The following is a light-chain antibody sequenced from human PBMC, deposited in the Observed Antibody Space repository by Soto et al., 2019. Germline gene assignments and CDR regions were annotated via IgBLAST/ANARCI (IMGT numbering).Light chain of an antibody. CDR3: MQCTHWPWT. Sequence: DVVMTQSPLSLPVTLGQPASISCRSSQSLIHSDGDTYLNWFQQRPGQSPRRLIYKVSDRDSGVPDRFTGRGSGTDFTLKIRRVEAEDVGVYYCMQCTHWPWTFGQGTEVEIK. V-gene: IGKV2-30*02. J-gene: IGKJ1*01. CDR2: KVS. CDR1: QSLIHSDGDTY.